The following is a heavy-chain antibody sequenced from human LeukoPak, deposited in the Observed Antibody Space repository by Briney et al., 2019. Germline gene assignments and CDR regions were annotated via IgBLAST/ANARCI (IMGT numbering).Heavy chain of an antibody. J-gene: IGHJ4*02. CDR1: GSTFGNYG. CDR3: ARDVGGRTAFKY. CDR2: IPSKPAGETT. V-gene: IGHV3-49*03. D-gene: IGHD2-15*01. Sequence: PGRPLRLSCTVPGSTFGNYGSTWFRKAPGKGLEWVGFIPSKPAGETTKYAASVEGRFTISRDDPKSIAYLQRNSLKTEDTGVYYCARDVGGRTAFKYWGQGTLVTVSS.